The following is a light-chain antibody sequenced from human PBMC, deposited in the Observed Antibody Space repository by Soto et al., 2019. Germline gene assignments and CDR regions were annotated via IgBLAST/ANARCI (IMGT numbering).Light chain of an antibody. CDR2: GAS. Sequence: EVVLTQSPGTLSLSLGERATLSCRASQSVSSSSLAWYQQKPGQAPRLRIYGASNRATGIPDRFSGSGSGTDFSLTISRLEPEDFAVYYCQQYGGSPLITFGQGTRLEIK. CDR3: QQYGGSPLIT. CDR1: QSVSSSS. V-gene: IGKV3-20*01. J-gene: IGKJ5*01.